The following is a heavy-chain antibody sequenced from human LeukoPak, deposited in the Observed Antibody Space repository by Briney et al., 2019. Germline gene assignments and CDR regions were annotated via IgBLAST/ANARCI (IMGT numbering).Heavy chain of an antibody. V-gene: IGHV1-69*05. Sequence: ASVKVSCKASGGTFSSYAISWVRQAPGQGPEWMGGIIPIFGTANYAQKFQGRVTITTDESTSTAYMELSSLRSEDTAVYYCARDTQKYFDYWGQGTLVTVSS. CDR1: GGTFSSYA. D-gene: IGHD2-15*01. CDR2: IIPIFGTA. CDR3: ARDTQKYFDY. J-gene: IGHJ4*02.